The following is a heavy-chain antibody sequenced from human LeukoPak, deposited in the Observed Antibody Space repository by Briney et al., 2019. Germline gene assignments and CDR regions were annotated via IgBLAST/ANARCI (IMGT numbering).Heavy chain of an antibody. J-gene: IGHJ4*02. CDR1: GFTFSSYG. CDR2: ISGSGYNT. Sequence: QSGGSLILSCAASGFTFSSYGMSWVRQAPGKGLEWVSTISGSGYNTYYADSVKGRFTISRDNSANTLHLQMNSLRADDTALYYCAKHSGSYFIYYVDSWGQGTLVTVSS. D-gene: IGHD5-12*01. V-gene: IGHV3-23*01. CDR3: AKHSGSYFIYYVDS.